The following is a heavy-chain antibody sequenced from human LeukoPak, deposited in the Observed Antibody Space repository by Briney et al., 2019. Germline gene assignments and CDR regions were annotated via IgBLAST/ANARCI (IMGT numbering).Heavy chain of an antibody. CDR1: GFTFSSYW. V-gene: IGHV3-7*01. J-gene: IGHJ4*02. D-gene: IGHD3-22*01. CDR3: ARDPVGSSGYTRLDY. Sequence: GGSLRLSCAASGFTFSSYWMSWVRQAPGKGLEWVANIKQDGSEKYYVDSVKGRFTISRDNAKNSLYLQMNSLRAEDTAVYYCARDPVGSSGYTRLDYWGQGTLVTVSS. CDR2: IKQDGSEK.